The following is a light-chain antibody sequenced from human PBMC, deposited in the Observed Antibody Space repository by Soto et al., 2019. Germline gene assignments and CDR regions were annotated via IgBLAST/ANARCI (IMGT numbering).Light chain of an antibody. CDR3: QQYVTSSPRT. V-gene: IGKV3-20*01. CDR1: QTVRSSY. J-gene: IGKJ1*01. Sequence: EIVLTQSPGTLSVSPGERATLSCRASQTVRSSYLAWYQQKPGQAPRLLMYGISRRATGIPDRFSGSGSGTDFTLTITRLEPEDFAVYYCQQYVTSSPRTFGQGTKVDIK. CDR2: GIS.